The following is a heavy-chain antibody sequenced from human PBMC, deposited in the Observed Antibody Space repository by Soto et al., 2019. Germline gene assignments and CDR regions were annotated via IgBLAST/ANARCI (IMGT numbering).Heavy chain of an antibody. CDR2: INPNSGGT. D-gene: IGHD2-2*02. CDR1: GYTFTGYY. J-gene: IGHJ6*02. V-gene: IGHV1-2*04. Sequence: AAVKPSCKASGYTFTGYYMHWVRQAPGQGLEWMGWINPNSGGTNYAQKFQGWVTMTRDTSISTAYMELSRLRSDDTAVYYCARDFGCSSTSCYTQYYYGMAVWGQGTTVTVSS. CDR3: ARDFGCSSTSCYTQYYYGMAV.